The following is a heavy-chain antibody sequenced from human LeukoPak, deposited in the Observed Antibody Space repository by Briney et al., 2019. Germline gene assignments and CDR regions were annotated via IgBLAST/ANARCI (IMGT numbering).Heavy chain of an antibody. CDR3: ARVIALYYYMDV. Sequence: ASVKVSCKASGYTFTSYGISWVRRAPGQGLEWMGWISTYKGNTNYAQKLQGRVTMTTDTSTSTVYMELRSLRSDDTAVYYCARVIALYYYMDVWGKGTTVTVSS. D-gene: IGHD3-16*02. CDR2: ISTYKGNT. J-gene: IGHJ6*03. CDR1: GYTFTSYG. V-gene: IGHV1-18*01.